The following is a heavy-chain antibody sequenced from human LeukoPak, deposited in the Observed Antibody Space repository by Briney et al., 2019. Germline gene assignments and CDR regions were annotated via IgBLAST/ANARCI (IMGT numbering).Heavy chain of an antibody. CDR1: GFNFASRW. CDR3: ARHFDGKGSFDF. V-gene: IGHV3-74*01. Sequence: GGSLRLSCAASGFNFASRWMHWVRQVPGKGLVWVSRISSDGSDTTYADSVKGRFAISRDNVKKIVYLQMRSLRVEDTAVYYCARHFDGKGSFDFWGQGTLVTVSS. J-gene: IGHJ5*01. CDR2: ISSDGSDT. D-gene: IGHD4-23*01.